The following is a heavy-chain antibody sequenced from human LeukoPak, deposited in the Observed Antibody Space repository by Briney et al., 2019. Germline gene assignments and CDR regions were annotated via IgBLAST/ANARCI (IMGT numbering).Heavy chain of an antibody. CDR3: AREGSDSTRLPI. CDR2: INPNSGGT. Sequence: GASVKVSCKASGYTFTGYYIHWVRQAPGQGLEWMGWINPNSGGTNYAQNFQGRVTMTRDTSISTAYMELSRLRSDDTAVYFCAREGSDSTRLPIWGQGTLVTVSS. V-gene: IGHV1-2*02. CDR1: GYTFTGYY. J-gene: IGHJ3*02. D-gene: IGHD2-2*01.